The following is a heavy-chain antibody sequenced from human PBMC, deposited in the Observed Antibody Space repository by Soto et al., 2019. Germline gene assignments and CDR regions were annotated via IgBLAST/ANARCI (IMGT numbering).Heavy chain of an antibody. D-gene: IGHD3-22*01. Sequence: GGSLRLSCAASGFTFSNAWMNWVRQAPGKGLEWIGRIKSKTDGGTTDYAAPVKGRFTISRDDSKNTLYLQMNSLKTEDTAVYYCTTDPVTMIVVVPSSGWGQGTLVTVSS. CDR3: TTDPVTMIVVVPSSG. CDR1: GFTFSNAW. J-gene: IGHJ4*02. V-gene: IGHV3-15*07. CDR2: IKSKTDGGTT.